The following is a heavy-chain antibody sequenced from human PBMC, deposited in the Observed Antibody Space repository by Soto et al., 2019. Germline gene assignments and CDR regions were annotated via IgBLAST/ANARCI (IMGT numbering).Heavy chain of an antibody. V-gene: IGHV3-23*01. J-gene: IGHJ4*02. CDR1: GFSVSTYV. Sequence: GXSLRLSCAASGFSVSTYVLSWFRQAPGKGLEWVSSITSSGSGDNTYYADSVKGRFTISRDSSKSTLYLQMNSLRAEDTAVYYCAARSGSSDYFDYWGQGTLVTVSS. D-gene: IGHD1-26*01. CDR2: ITSSGSGDNT. CDR3: AARSGSSDYFDY.